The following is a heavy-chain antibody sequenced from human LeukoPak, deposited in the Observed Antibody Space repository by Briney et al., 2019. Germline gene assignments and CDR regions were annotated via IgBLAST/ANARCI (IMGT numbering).Heavy chain of an antibody. CDR1: GFSISTYA. J-gene: IGHJ4*02. D-gene: IGHD2-15*01. Sequence: GGSLRLSCAASGFSISTYAMAWVRQAPGKGLEWVSSLSSGRSPSYADSLKGRLTMSSDYAKNSLYLRVDNLRAEDTATYYCARQLGYCSAGTCYFDSWGQGTQVAVSS. CDR3: ARQLGYCSAGTCYFDS. V-gene: IGHV3-23*05. CDR2: LSSGRSP.